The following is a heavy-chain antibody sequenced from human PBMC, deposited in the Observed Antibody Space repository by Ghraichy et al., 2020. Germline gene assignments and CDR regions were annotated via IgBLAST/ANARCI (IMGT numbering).Heavy chain of an antibody. CDR2: ISSSSSYI. CDR3: ARLNWNSPYFDY. J-gene: IGHJ4*02. V-gene: IGHV3-21*01. D-gene: IGHD1-1*01. Sequence: GGSLRLSCAASGFTFSSYSMNWVRQAPGKGLEWVSSISSSSSYIYYADSVKGRFTISRDNAKNSLYLQMNSLRAEDTAVYYCARLNWNSPYFDYWGQGTLVTVSS. CDR1: GFTFSSYS.